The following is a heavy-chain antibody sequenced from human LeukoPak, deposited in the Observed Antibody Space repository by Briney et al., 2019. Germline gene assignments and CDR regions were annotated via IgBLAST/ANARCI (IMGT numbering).Heavy chain of an antibody. Sequence: PGGSLRLSCAASGLTVSSNYISWVRQVPGKGLEWVSVVYLRGGTFYADPVKGRFTISRDNSNNTVYLQMNSLRTEDTAVYYCARLDQIDGRNDAFDIWGQGTVVNVSS. V-gene: IGHV3-66*02. CDR2: VYLRGGT. J-gene: IGHJ3*02. CDR1: GLTVSSNY. CDR3: ARLDQIDGRNDAFDI. D-gene: IGHD3/OR15-3a*01.